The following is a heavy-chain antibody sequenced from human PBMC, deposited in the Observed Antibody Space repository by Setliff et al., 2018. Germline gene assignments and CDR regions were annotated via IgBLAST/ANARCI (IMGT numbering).Heavy chain of an antibody. CDR2: ISAYNGNT. J-gene: IGHJ5*02. CDR1: GYTSTSYG. CDR3: ARDPSLYCSTTSCSPHWFDP. D-gene: IGHD2-2*01. Sequence: ASVKVSCKASGYTSTSYGISWVRQAPGQGLEWMGWISAYNGNTNYAQKLQGRVTMTTDTSTSTAYMELRGLRSDDTAVYYCARDPSLYCSTTSCSPHWFDPWGQGTLVTVS. V-gene: IGHV1-18*01.